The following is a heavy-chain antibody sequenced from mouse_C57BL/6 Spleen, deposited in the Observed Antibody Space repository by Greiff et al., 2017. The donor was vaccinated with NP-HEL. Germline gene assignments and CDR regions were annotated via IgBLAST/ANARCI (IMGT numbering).Heavy chain of an antibody. CDR3: ARRDYFDY. CDR1: GFTFSDYY. J-gene: IGHJ2*01. CDR2: INYDGSST. Sequence: EVMLVESEGGLVQPGSSMKLSCTASGFTFSDYYMAWVRQVPEKGLEWVANINYDGSSTYYLDSLKSRFIISRDNAKNILYLQMSSLKSEDTATYYCARRDYFDYWGQGTTLTVSS. V-gene: IGHV5-16*01.